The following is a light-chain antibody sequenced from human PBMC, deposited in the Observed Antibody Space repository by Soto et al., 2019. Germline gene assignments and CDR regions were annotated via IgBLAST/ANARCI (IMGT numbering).Light chain of an antibody. V-gene: IGKV1-13*02. Sequence: AIQMTQSPSSLSASVGDRFTVSCRSSQGIRNDLAWYQQKPGKAPERLIYDASNLENGVPSRFSGSGSGTDFTLTISSLQPDDFATYYCQQYNSYSYTFGQGTKV. CDR1: QGIRND. CDR2: DAS. J-gene: IGKJ2*01. CDR3: QQYNSYSYT.